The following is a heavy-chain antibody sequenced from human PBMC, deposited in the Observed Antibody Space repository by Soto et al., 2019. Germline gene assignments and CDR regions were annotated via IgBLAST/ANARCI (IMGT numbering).Heavy chain of an antibody. V-gene: IGHV4-34*01. CDR1: GGSFSGYY. CDR2: INHSGST. CDR3: ARLDIVVVPAARTQKYLRGSSGMDV. Sequence: SETLSLTGAVYGGSFSGYYWSWIRQPPGKGLEWIGEINHSGSTNYNPSLKSRVTISVDTSKNQFSLKLSSVTAADTAVYYCARLDIVVVPAARTQKYLRGSSGMDVWGQGTTVTVS. D-gene: IGHD2-2*01. J-gene: IGHJ6*02.